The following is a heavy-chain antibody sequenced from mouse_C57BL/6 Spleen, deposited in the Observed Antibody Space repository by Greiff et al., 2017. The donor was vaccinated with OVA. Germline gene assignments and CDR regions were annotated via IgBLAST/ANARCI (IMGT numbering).Heavy chain of an antibody. J-gene: IGHJ4*01. Sequence: VQLKESGPELVKPGASVKISCKASGYSFTGYYMNWVKQSPEKSLEWIGEINPSTGGTTYNQKFKAKATLTVDKSSSTAYMQLKSLTSEDSAVYYCARGTYGSVYYYAMDYWGQGTSVTVSS. CDR2: INPSTGGT. CDR1: GYSFTGYY. CDR3: ARGTYGSVYYYAMDY. V-gene: IGHV1-42*01. D-gene: IGHD1-1*01.